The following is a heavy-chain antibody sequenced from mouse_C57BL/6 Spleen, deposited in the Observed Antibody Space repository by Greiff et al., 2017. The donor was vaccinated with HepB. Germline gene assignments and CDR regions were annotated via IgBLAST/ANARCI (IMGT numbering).Heavy chain of an antibody. D-gene: IGHD1-1*01. J-gene: IGHJ3*01. CDR3: ASDYYGSSGPPWFAY. V-gene: IGHV1-26*01. CDR2: INPNNGGT. CDR1: GYTFTDYY. Sequence: VQLKESGPELVKPGASVKISCKASGYTFTDYYMNWVKQSHGKSLEWIGDINPNNGGTSYNQKFKGKATLTVDKSSSTAYMELRSLTSEDSAVYYCASDYYGSSGPPWFAYWGQGTLVTVSA.